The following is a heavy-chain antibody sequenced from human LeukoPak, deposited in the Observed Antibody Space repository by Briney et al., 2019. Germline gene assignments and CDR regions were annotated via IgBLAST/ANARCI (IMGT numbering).Heavy chain of an antibody. V-gene: IGHV3-7*01. Sequence: GGSLRLSCAASGFTFSNYWMNWVRQAPGKGLEWVANIKQDGSEKYYVDSVKGRFIISRDNAQNSLYLQMNSLRAEDTAVYYCIRSMDVWGQGTTVTVSS. CDR1: GFTFSNYW. J-gene: IGHJ6*02. CDR2: IKQDGSEK. CDR3: IRSMDV. D-gene: IGHD3-3*02.